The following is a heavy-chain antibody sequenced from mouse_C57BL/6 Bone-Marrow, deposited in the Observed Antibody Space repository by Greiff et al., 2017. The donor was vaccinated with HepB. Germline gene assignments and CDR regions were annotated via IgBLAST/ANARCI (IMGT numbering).Heavy chain of an antibody. D-gene: IGHD1-1*01. Sequence: VQLQQSGAELARPGASVKLSCKASGYTFTSYGISWVKQRAGQGLEWIGEIYPRSGNTYYNEKFKGKATLTADKSSSTAYMKLRSLTSEDSAVYFCAKGTTKVGPHFDYWGQGTTLTVSS. CDR2: IYPRSGNT. J-gene: IGHJ2*01. V-gene: IGHV1-81*01. CDR1: GYTFTSYG. CDR3: AKGTTKVGPHFDY.